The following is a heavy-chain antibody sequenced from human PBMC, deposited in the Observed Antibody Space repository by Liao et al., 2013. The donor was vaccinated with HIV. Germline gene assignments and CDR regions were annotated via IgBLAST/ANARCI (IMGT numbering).Heavy chain of an antibody. CDR3: ASEKGLVDY. CDR2: SLKVEY. V-gene: IGHV4-34*02. J-gene: IGHJ4*02. Sequence: QVQPQQWGAGLLKPSETLSLTCAVYGGSFSDYYWSWIRQSPGKGRGMDWGGSLKVEYQLQPVPQESSHHFSQTCPRTSFRCNLTSVTVADTGVYYCASEKGLVDYWGQGTRVTVSS. CDR1: GGSFSDYY.